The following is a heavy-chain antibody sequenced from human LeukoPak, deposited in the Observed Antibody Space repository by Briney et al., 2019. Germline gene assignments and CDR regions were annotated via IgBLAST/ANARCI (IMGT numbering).Heavy chain of an antibody. V-gene: IGHV3-23*01. CDR2: ISDSGGST. CDR3: AKDGYCSGGSCYLWYFDY. Sequence: QLGWSLRLSCAASGCTFSSYAMSWVRQAPGKGLEWVSSISDSGGSTYYADSVKGRFTISRDNSKNTLYLQMNSLRAEDTAVYYCAKDGYCSGGSCYLWYFDYWGQGTLVTVSS. J-gene: IGHJ4*02. D-gene: IGHD2-15*01. CDR1: GCTFSSYA.